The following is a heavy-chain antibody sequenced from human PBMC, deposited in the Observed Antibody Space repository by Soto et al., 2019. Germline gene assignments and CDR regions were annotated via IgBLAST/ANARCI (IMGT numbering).Heavy chain of an antibody. J-gene: IGHJ4*02. CDR2: IYYSGST. Sequence: SETLSLTCTVSGGSISSGDYYWSWIRQPPGKGLEWIGYIYYSGSTYYNPSLESRVTISVDTSKNQFSLKLGSVTAADTAVYYCARGGDYYDSSGYYRLWGQGTLVTVSS. V-gene: IGHV4-30-4*01. D-gene: IGHD3-22*01. CDR1: GGSISSGDYY. CDR3: ARGGDYYDSSGYYRL.